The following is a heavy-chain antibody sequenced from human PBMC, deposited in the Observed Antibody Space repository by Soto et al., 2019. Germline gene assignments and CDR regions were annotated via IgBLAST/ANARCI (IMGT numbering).Heavy chain of an antibody. V-gene: IGHV3-21*01. Sequence: EVQVVESGGGLVKPGGSLRLSCAASGFTFSSCSMNWVRQAPGEGLEWVSAISSGSAHTHYADSVKGRFTISRDNAKNSLYLQLNSLRDEDTAVYYCAKDRSGSYRPGDGMDVWGQGTTVIVSS. J-gene: IGHJ6*02. D-gene: IGHD3-10*01. CDR3: AKDRSGSYRPGDGMDV. CDR2: ISSGSAHT. CDR1: GFTFSSCS.